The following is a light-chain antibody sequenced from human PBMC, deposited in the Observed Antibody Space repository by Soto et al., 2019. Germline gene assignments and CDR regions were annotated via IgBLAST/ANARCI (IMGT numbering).Light chain of an antibody. J-gene: IGKJ5*01. V-gene: IGKV3-11*01. Sequence: EILLTQSPASLSLSPGERATLSCRASQSVDSSLVWYKQKPGQAPRLLIFGASNRATGIPARFSGSGSGTDFTLTINSLEPDDFAVYYCQQRDSWPITFGQGTRLEIK. CDR1: QSVDSS. CDR3: QQRDSWPIT. CDR2: GAS.